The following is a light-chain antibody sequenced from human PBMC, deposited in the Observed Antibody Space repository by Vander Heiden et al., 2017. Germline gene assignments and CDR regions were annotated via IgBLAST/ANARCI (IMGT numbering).Light chain of an antibody. CDR1: QSVTDNY. Sequence: IVLTQSPATLSLSPGEGATLSCRASQSVTDNYLAWYQQQPGQAPRLLIFGASSRATGIPDKFSGSGSGTDFTLTISRLEPEDFAIYYCQQYGSSISFGQGTRLEIK. V-gene: IGKV3-20*01. CDR3: QQYGSSIS. CDR2: GAS. J-gene: IGKJ5*01.